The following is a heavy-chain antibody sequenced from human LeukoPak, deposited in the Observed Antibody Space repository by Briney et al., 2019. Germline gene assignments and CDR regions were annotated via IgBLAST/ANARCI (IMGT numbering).Heavy chain of an antibody. CDR2: IYWNDNK. CDR3: AHGYGDYDPYFDY. Sequence: SGPTLVKPTQTLTLTCTFSGFSLATSRVGVGWIRQPPGKAREWLALIYWNDNKRYSPSLRSRLTVTKDTSKTQVFLTMTKMDPVDTATYYCAHGYGDYDPYFDYWGQGTLVTVSS. D-gene: IGHD4-17*01. CDR1: GFSLATSRVG. J-gene: IGHJ4*02. V-gene: IGHV2-5*01.